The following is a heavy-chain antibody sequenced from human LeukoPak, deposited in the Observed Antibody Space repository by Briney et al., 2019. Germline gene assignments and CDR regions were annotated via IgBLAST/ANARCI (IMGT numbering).Heavy chain of an antibody. CDR3: ARHRRLLWFGESRSEYYYYYYMDV. V-gene: IGHV4-34*01. CDR1: GGSFSGYY. Sequence: KASETLSLTCAVYGGSFSGYYWSWIRQPPGKGLEWIGEINHSGSTNYNPSLKSRVTISVDTSKNQFSLKLSSVTAADTAVYYCARHRRLLWFGESRSEYYYYYYMDVWGKGTTVTISS. CDR2: INHSGST. D-gene: IGHD3-10*01. J-gene: IGHJ6*03.